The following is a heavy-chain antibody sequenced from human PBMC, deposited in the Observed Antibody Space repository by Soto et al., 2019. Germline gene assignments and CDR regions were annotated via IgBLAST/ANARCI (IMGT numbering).Heavy chain of an antibody. CDR2: INHSGST. Sequence: SETLSLTCAVYGGSFSGYYWSWIRQPPGKGLEWIGEINHSGSTHYNPPLKSRVTISVDTSKNQFSLKLSSVTAADTAVYYCASLAQWFAYCYYGGDAWGQGTMVTV. CDR1: GGSFSGYY. CDR3: ASLAQWFAYCYYGGDA. D-gene: IGHD2-8*01. J-gene: IGHJ6*02. V-gene: IGHV4-34*01.